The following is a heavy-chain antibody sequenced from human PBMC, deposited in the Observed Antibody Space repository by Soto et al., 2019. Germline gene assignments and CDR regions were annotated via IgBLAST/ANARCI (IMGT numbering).Heavy chain of an antibody. CDR3: ASVAQIRGSSSWGRYYYYYGMDV. D-gene: IGHD6-6*01. CDR2: INAGNGNT. CDR1: GYTFTSYA. Sequence: QVQLVQSGAEEKKPGASVKVSCKASGYTFTSYAMHWVRQAPGQRLEWMGWINAGNGNTKYSQKFQGRVTITRDTSESTANMERSSLRSEDTAVYYCASVAQIRGSSSWGRYYYYYGMDVWGQGTTVTVSS. V-gene: IGHV1-3*05. J-gene: IGHJ6*02.